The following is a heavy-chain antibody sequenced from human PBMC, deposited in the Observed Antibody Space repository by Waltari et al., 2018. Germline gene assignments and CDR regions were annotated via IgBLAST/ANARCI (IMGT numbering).Heavy chain of an antibody. CDR2: IYYSGST. J-gene: IGHJ5*02. Sequence: QVQLQESGPGLVKPSETLSLTCTVSGGSISSYYWSWIRQPPGKGLEWIGYIYYSGSTSYNPTLKSRVTIAVDTTKNQFSLNLSSVTAADTAVYYCARVGSDDYGDPLYNWFDPWGQGTLVTVSS. V-gene: IGHV4-59*01. D-gene: IGHD4-17*01. CDR1: GGSISSYY. CDR3: ARVGSDDYGDPLYNWFDP.